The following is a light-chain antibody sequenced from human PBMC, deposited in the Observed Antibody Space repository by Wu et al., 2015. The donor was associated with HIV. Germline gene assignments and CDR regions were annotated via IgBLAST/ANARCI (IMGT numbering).Light chain of an antibody. Sequence: EIALRQSPGTLSLSPGQRAILSCRASQNVKNRYVAWYQQKPGQAPRLLIFGASSRATGIPDRFSGFGAGTDFSLIISTLEPEDFAMYFCQQYGSSPITFGQGTRL. CDR1: QNVKNRY. V-gene: IGKV3-20*01. CDR3: QQYGSSPIT. J-gene: IGKJ5*01. CDR2: GAS.